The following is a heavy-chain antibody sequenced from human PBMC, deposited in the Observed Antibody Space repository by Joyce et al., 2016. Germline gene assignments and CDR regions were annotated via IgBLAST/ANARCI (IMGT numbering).Heavy chain of an antibody. Sequence: EVQLVESGGGLIQPGGSLRFSCAASGFIVSSNYMSWVRQAPEKGLEWVSAIHAGGNTYYGDSVEGRFTISRDNSKNTLYLQMNSLRAEDTAVYYCARDLGGWELQSDWGQGTLVTVSS. CDR1: GFIVSSNY. CDR3: ARDLGGWELQSD. CDR2: IHAGGNT. D-gene: IGHD1-26*01. J-gene: IGHJ4*02. V-gene: IGHV3-53*01.